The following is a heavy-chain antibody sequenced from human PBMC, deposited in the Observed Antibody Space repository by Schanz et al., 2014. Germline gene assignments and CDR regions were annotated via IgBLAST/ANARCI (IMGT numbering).Heavy chain of an antibody. Sequence: QVQLVQSGAEVKKPGASVKVSCKASGYTFTDYGLSWVRQAPGQGLEWLGWIRPDNGHTTYSQKVRDRVIFTTDTSANTAYMELRSLRSDDTAVYYCARDRRRYCSTASCLHDNWFDPWGQGTLVIVSS. CDR1: GYTFTDYG. CDR3: ARDRRRYCSTASCLHDNWFDP. CDR2: IRPDNGHT. V-gene: IGHV1-18*01. D-gene: IGHD2-2*01. J-gene: IGHJ5*02.